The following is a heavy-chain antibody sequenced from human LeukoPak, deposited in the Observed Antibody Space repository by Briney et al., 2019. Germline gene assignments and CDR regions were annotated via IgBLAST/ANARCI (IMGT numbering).Heavy chain of an antibody. J-gene: IGHJ4*02. CDR2: IYYSGST. V-gene: IGHV4-59*08. CDR3: ARTYSNADYFDY. Sequence: SETLSLTCTVSGGSISSYYWSWIRQPPGKGLEWIGYIYYSGSTNYNPSLKSRVTISVDTSKNQFSLKLSSVTAADTAVYYCARTYSNADYFDYWGQGTLVTVSS. CDR1: GGSISSYY. D-gene: IGHD4-4*01.